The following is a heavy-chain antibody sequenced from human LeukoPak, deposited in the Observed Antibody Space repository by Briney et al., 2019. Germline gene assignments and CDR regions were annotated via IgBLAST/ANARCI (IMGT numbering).Heavy chain of an antibody. J-gene: IGHJ4*02. D-gene: IGHD3-22*01. V-gene: IGHV3-7*01. CDR2: IKQDGSEK. CDR3: ARDNYYDSSGYLDY. Sequence: PAGSLRLSCAASGFTFSSYWMSWVRQAPGKGKEWVGNIKQDGSEKYYVDSVKDRFTISRDNAKNSLYLQMNTLRAEHTAVYYCARDNYYDSSGYLDYWGQGTLVTASS. CDR1: GFTFSSYW.